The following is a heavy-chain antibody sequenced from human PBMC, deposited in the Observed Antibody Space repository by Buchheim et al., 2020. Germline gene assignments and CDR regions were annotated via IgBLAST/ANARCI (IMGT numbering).Heavy chain of an antibody. CDR2: IYYSGST. J-gene: IGHJ4*02. CDR3: ARGGYSYGPFDY. CDR1: GVSISSYY. Sequence: QVQLQESGPGLVKPSETLSLTCTVSGVSISSYYCSWIRQPPGKGLEWIGYIYYSGSTNYNPSLKSRVTISVDTSKNQFSLKLSSVTAADTAVYYCARGGYSYGPFDYWGQGTL. D-gene: IGHD5-18*01. V-gene: IGHV4-59*01.